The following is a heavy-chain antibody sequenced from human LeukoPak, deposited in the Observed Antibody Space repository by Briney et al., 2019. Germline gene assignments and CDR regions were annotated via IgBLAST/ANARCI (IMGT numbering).Heavy chain of an antibody. V-gene: IGHV3-23*01. D-gene: IGHD2-2*01. CDR2: MSGSGAKI. J-gene: IGHJ4*02. Sequence: GGSLRLSCAASGFTFSNYAMSWVRQAPGKGLEWVSGMSGSGAKIYYADPVKGRFTISRDNSKNTLYLQMNSLRAEDTALYYCAKDRSSITSCSNYWGQGTLVTVSS. CDR1: GFTFSNYA. CDR3: AKDRSSITSCSNY.